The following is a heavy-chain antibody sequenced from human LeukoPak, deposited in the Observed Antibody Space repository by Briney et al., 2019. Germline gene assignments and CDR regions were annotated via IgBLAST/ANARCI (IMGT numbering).Heavy chain of an antibody. Sequence: SETLSLTCTVSGGSISSYYWSWIRQPPGKGLKWVGYIYYSGSTNYNPSLKSRVTISVDTSKNQFSLKLSSVTAADTAVYYCAGSEAYYFDYWGQGTLVTVSS. CDR2: IYYSGST. CDR3: AGSEAYYFDY. CDR1: GGSISSYY. V-gene: IGHV4-59*01. J-gene: IGHJ4*02.